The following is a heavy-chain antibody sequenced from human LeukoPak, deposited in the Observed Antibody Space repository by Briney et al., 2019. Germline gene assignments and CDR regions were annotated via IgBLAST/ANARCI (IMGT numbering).Heavy chain of an antibody. V-gene: IGHV1-2*02. J-gene: IGHJ4*02. CDR1: GYTFTSYA. CDR2: INPNSGGT. D-gene: IGHD6-13*01. Sequence: ASVKVSCKASGYTFTSYAMHWVRQAPGQGLEWMGWINPNSGGTNYAQKFQGRVTMTRDTSISTAYMELSRLRSDDTAVYYCARGLGSWQQLIQVFDYWGQGTLVTVSS. CDR3: ARGLGSWQQLIQVFDY.